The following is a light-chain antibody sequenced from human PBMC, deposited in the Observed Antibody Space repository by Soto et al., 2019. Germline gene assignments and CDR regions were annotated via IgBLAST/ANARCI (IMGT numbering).Light chain of an antibody. CDR3: SSFTGSNNSIV. CDR2: EVT. J-gene: IGLJ3*02. Sequence: QSALTQPPSASGFPGQSVTISCTGPKSDIGGDNYVSCYHRQPGRAPKLIIYEVTERPSGVPGRFSGSKSGDTASLTVTGLQAEDECEYYCSSFTGSNNSIVFGGGTKVTV. CDR1: KSDIGGDNY. V-gene: IGLV2-8*01.